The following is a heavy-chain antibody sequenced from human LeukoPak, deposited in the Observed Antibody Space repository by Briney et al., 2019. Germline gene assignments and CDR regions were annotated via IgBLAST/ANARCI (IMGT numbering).Heavy chain of an antibody. D-gene: IGHD6-6*01. J-gene: IGHJ4*02. CDR3: ARGGLYSSSSGDY. V-gene: IGHV3-48*03. Sequence: GGSLRLSCAASGFIFSSYEMNWVRQAPGKGREGVSYISSGGGAIYYPDSLKGRFTISRDNAKNTLYLQMNSLRAEDTAVYSCARGGLYSSSSGDYWGQETLVTVSS. CDR2: ISSGGGAI. CDR1: GFIFSSYE.